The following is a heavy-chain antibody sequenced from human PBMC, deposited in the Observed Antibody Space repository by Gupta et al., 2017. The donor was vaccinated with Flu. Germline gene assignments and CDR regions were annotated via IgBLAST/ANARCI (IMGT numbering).Heavy chain of an antibody. V-gene: IGHV4-38-2*02. Sequence: QVQLQESGPGLVKPSETLYLTCAVSGYSISSGYYWGWIRQPPGKGLEWIGSIYHSGSTYYNPSLKSRVTISVDTSKNQFSLKLSSVTAADTAVYYCARDGYDPGLDYWGQGTLVTVSS. CDR3: ARDGYDPGLDY. CDR1: GYSISSGYY. J-gene: IGHJ4*02. D-gene: IGHD5-12*01. CDR2: IYHSGST.